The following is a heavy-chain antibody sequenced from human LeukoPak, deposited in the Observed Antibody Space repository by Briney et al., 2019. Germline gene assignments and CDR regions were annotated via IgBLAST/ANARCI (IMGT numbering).Heavy chain of an antibody. Sequence: SETLSLTCTVSGGSISIHYWSCIRQPPGKGVEWIGYIYYSGSTNYNPSLKSRVTISVDTSKNQFSLKLSSVTAADTAVYYCAREGYYMDVWGKGTTVTVSS. CDR2: IYYSGST. CDR3: AREGYYMDV. V-gene: IGHV4-59*11. J-gene: IGHJ6*03. CDR1: GGSISIHY.